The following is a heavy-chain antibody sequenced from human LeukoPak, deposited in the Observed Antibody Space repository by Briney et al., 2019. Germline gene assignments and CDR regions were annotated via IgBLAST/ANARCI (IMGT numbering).Heavy chain of an antibody. CDR3: AREGYTSSWYSGYYYFDY. J-gene: IGHJ4*02. CDR2: INTSGST. V-gene: IGHV4-61*02. CDR1: GGSLSSGSYF. Sequence: SETLSLTCTVSGGSLSSGSYFWTWIRQPAGKGLEWIGRINTSGSTNYNPSLKSRVTISVDTSKNQFSLKLSSVTAADTAVFYCAREGYTSSWYSGYYYFDYWGQGTLVTVSS. D-gene: IGHD6-13*01.